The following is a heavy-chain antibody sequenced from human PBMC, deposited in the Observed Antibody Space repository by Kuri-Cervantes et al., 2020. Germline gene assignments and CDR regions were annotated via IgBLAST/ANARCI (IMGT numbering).Heavy chain of an antibody. CDR3: ARDNPRWVYRDAFDI. CDR1: GFTFSSYS. J-gene: IGHJ3*02. D-gene: IGHD3-16*02. Sequence: ETLSLTCAASGFTFSSYSMNWVRQAPGKGLEWVSYISSSSSTIYYADSVKGRFTISRDNAKNSLYLQMNSLRDEDTAVYYCARDNPRWVYRDAFDIWGQGTMVTVSS. V-gene: IGHV3-48*02. CDR2: ISSSSSTI.